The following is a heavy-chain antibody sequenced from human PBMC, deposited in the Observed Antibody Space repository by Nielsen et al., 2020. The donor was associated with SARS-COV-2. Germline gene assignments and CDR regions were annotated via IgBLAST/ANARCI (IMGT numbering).Heavy chain of an antibody. CDR2: INPNSGGT. J-gene: IGHJ5*02. Sequence: ASVKVSCKASGYTFTGYYMHWVRQAPGQGLEWMGWINPNSGGTNYAQKFQGWVTMTRDTSISTAYMELSRLRSDDTAVYYCAVGRPNLRDWFDPWGQGTLVTVSS. CDR3: AVGRPNLRDWFDP. V-gene: IGHV1-2*04. D-gene: IGHD4/OR15-4a*01. CDR1: GYTFTGYY.